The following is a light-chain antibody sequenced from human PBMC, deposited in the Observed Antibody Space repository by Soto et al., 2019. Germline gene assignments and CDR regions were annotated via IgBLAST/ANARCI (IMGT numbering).Light chain of an antibody. J-gene: IGLJ1*01. Sequence: QPVLTQPASVSGSPGQSITISCTGTNSDVGGYNFVSWYQQHPVTAPKLISYDVRNRPSGVSNRFSGSKSGSTASLTISGRQAEYEADYYCSSSTSSSTLVYVFGTGTKVTVL. V-gene: IGLV2-14*01. CDR2: DVR. CDR1: NSDVGGYNF. CDR3: SSSTSSSTLVYV.